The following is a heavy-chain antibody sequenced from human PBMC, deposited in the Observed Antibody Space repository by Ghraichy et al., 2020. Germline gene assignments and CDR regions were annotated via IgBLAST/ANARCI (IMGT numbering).Heavy chain of an antibody. Sequence: GRSLRLSCAASEFTFSSYSMNWVRQAPGKGLEWVSSISSSSSYIYYADSVKGRFTISRDNAKNSLYLQMNSLRAEDTAVYYSARGGNIVVVPAAQDNYYYGMDVWGQGTTVTVSS. CDR2: ISSSSSYI. CDR1: EFTFSSYS. J-gene: IGHJ6*02. V-gene: IGHV3-21*01. D-gene: IGHD2-2*01. CDR3: ARGGNIVVVPAAQDNYYYGMDV.